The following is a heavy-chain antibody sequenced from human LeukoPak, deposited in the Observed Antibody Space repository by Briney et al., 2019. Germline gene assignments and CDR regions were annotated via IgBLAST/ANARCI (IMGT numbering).Heavy chain of an antibody. Sequence: SETLSLTCTVSGGSINRYYWSWIRQPPGKGLEWMGYIYYSGSANYNPSLKSRVTISEDTSKRQLSLKLSSVTAADTDVYYCASHGGEVPTGRRFDPWGQGTLVTVSS. CDR3: ASHGGEVPTGRRFDP. D-gene: IGHD2-21*01. CDR1: GGSINRYY. CDR2: IYYSGSA. V-gene: IGHV4-59*12. J-gene: IGHJ5*02.